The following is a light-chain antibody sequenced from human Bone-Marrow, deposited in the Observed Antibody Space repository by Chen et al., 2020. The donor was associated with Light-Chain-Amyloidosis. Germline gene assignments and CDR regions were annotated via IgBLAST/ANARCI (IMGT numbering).Light chain of an antibody. J-gene: IGKJ4*01. CDR1: HTISSNY. CDR3: QQYGTSPLT. V-gene: IGKV3-20*01. CDR2: GSS. Sequence: EIVLTPSPGTLSLSPGEGANLSCRASHTISSNYLTWYQQKFGQAPRLLIYGSSSRATGIPDRFTGSGSGTDFTLTINRLEPEDFAMYYCQQYGTSPLTFGGGTKVEIK.